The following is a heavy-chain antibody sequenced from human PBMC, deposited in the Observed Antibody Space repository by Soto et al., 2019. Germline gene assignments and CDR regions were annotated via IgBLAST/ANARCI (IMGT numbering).Heavy chain of an antibody. J-gene: IGHJ3*02. Sequence: GGSLRLSCAASGFTFSSYAMHWVRQAPGKGLEWVAVISYDGSNKYYADSVKGRFTISRDNSKNTLYLQMNSLRAEDTAVYYCARDSDGIAASGAFDIWGQGTMVTVSS. D-gene: IGHD6-13*01. CDR3: ARDSDGIAASGAFDI. CDR2: ISYDGSNK. V-gene: IGHV3-30-3*01. CDR1: GFTFSSYA.